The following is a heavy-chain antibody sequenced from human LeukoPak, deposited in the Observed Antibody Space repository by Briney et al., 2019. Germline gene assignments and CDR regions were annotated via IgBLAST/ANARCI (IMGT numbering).Heavy chain of an antibody. CDR2: IKKDGSEE. J-gene: IGHJ4*02. D-gene: IGHD4-17*01. CDR3: ARESRGRSKIDY. CDR1: GFTFSNYW. Sequence: GGSLRLSCAASGFTFSNYWMSWVRQAPGKGPEWVANIKKDGSEEYYVDSVKGRFTISRDNANNSLYVQMNSLRVEDTGVYYCARESRGRSKIDYWGQGALVTVSS. V-gene: IGHV3-7*01.